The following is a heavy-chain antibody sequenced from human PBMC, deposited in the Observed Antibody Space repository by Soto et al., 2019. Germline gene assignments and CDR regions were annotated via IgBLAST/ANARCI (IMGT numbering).Heavy chain of an antibody. Sequence: SETLSLTCAVSGGSISSGGYSWSWIRQPPGKGLEWIGYIYHSGSTYYNPSLKSRVTISVDRSKNQFSLKLSSVTAADTAVYYCARASTYYYDSTGYSPYNWFDPWGQGTLVTVSS. J-gene: IGHJ5*02. CDR1: GGSISSGGYS. V-gene: IGHV4-30-2*01. CDR3: ARASTYYYDSTGYSPYNWFDP. D-gene: IGHD3-22*01. CDR2: IYHSGST.